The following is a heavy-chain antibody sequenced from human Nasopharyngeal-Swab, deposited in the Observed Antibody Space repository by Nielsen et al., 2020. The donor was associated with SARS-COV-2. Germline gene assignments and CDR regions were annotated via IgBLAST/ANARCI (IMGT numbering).Heavy chain of an antibody. J-gene: IGHJ6*02. CDR3: ARDGIAAAGYYYYYYGMDV. D-gene: IGHD6-13*01. Sequence: WIRQSPSRGLEGLGRTYYRSKWYNDYAVSVKSRITINPDTSKNQFSLQLNSVTPEDTAVYYCARDGIAAAGYYYYYYGMDVWGQGTTVTVSS. CDR2: TYYRSKWYN. V-gene: IGHV6-1*01.